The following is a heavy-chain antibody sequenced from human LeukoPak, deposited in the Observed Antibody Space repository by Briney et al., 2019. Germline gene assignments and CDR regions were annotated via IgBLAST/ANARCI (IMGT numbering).Heavy chain of an antibody. CDR1: GFTLSSYE. CDR2: ISSSGSTI. J-gene: IGHJ4*02. Sequence: GGSLRLSCAASGFTLSSYEMNWVRQAPGKGLEWVSYISSSGSTIYYADSVKGRFTISRDNAKNSLYLQMNSLRAEDTAVYYCASGYCSGGSCYSDYWGQGTLVTVSS. V-gene: IGHV3-48*03. CDR3: ASGYCSGGSCYSDY. D-gene: IGHD2-15*01.